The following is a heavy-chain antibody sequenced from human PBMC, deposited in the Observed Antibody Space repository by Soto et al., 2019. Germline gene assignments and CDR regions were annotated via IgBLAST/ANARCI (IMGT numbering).Heavy chain of an antibody. V-gene: IGHV1-69*06. J-gene: IGHJ6*02. CDR2: IIPIFGTA. D-gene: IGHD6-6*01. Sequence: QVQLVQSGAEVKKPGSSGKVSCKASGGTFSSYAISWVRQAPGQGLEWMGGIIPIFGTANYAQKFQGRVTITADKSTSTAYMELSSLRSEDTAVYYCARSTYSSSSGDYYYGMDVWGQGATVTVSS. CDR1: GGTFSSYA. CDR3: ARSTYSSSSGDYYYGMDV.